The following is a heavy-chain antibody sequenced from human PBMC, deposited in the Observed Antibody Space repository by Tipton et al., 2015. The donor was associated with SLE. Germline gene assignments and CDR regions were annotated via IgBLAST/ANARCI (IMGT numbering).Heavy chain of an antibody. J-gene: IGHJ4*02. CDR3: ARFMRDGYNAKYYFDY. Sequence: TLSLTCTVSGGSISSNYWSWIRQSPGRGLEWIGYIYHSGSTYYHPSLKSRVTISVDTSNNQFSLTLNSVTAADTAVYYCARFMRDGYNAKYYFDYWGQGNLVTVSS. CDR2: IYHSGST. CDR1: GGSISSNY. V-gene: IGHV4-59*01. D-gene: IGHD5-24*01.